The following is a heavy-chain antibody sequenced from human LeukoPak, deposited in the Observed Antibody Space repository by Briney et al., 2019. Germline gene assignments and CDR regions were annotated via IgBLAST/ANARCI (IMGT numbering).Heavy chain of an antibody. V-gene: IGHV1-18*01. CDR3: ARGDIVVVPAWFDY. CDR1: GYTFTSYG. D-gene: IGHD2-2*01. J-gene: IGHJ4*02. CDR2: ISAYNGNT. Sequence: ASVKVSCKASGYTFTSYGISWVRQAPGQGLEWMGWISAYNGNTNYAQKLQGRVTMTTDTSTSTAYMELRSLRSDDTAVYYCARGDIVVVPAWFDYWAREPWSPSPQ.